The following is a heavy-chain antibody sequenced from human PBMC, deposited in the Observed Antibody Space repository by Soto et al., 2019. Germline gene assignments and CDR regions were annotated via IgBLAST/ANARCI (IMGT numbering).Heavy chain of an antibody. J-gene: IGHJ1*01. CDR2: INHSGST. D-gene: IGHD5-12*01. CDR3: ARGPRWLQLQYFQH. V-gene: IGHV4-34*01. CDR1: GGAFSGYH. Sequence: SETLSLTCTVYGGAFSGYHWNWVRQPPGKGLEWIGEINHSGSTDYNPSLRSRVTMSLDTSKNHFSLKLSSVTAADTAVYYCARGPRWLQLQYFQHWGQGTLVTGSS.